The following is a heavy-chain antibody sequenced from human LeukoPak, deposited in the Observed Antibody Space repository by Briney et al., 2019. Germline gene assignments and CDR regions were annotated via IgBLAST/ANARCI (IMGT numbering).Heavy chain of an antibody. Sequence: GGSLRLSCAASGFTVSSKYMTWVRQAPGKGLEWVSAINSAGNTYYADSVKGRFTISRDNSKNTVYLQMNSLRAEDTAVYYCARDDSTKPSDYWGQGTLVTVSS. CDR1: GFTVSSKY. J-gene: IGHJ4*02. V-gene: IGHV3-53*01. D-gene: IGHD2-8*01. CDR3: ARDDSTKPSDY. CDR2: INSAGNT.